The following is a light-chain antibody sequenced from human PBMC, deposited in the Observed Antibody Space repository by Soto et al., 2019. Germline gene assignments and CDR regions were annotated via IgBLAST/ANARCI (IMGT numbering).Light chain of an antibody. CDR3: SSYTSSSTLSTYV. CDR1: SSDVGGYSY. CDR2: DVS. J-gene: IGLJ1*01. Sequence: QSALNQPASVSGSPGQSITISCTGTSSDVGGYSYVSWYQHHPGKAPKLMIYDVSNRPSGVSNRFSGSKSGNTASLIISGLQAEDEADYYCSSYTSSSTLSTYVFGTGTKVTVL. V-gene: IGLV2-14*03.